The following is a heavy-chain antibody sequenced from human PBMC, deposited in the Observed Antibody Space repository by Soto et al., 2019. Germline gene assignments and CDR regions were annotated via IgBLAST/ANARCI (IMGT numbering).Heavy chain of an antibody. CDR3: ARIAATGRGWDV. CDR1: GFTFSSYW. D-gene: IGHD6-13*01. J-gene: IGHJ6*02. V-gene: IGHV3-7*01. CDR2: IKQDGSGE. Sequence: EVQLVESGGGLVQPGGSLRLSCVDSGFTFSSYWMRWVRQAPVKGLEWVGNIKQDGSGENYVDSLKGRFTISRDNAKNSMYLKMNRLRAEDTAVYYRARIAATGRGWDVWGQGTTVVVSS.